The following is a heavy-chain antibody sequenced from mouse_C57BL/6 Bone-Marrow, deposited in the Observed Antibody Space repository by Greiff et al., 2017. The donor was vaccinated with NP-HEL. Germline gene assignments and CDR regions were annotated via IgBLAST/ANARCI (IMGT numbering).Heavy chain of an antibody. J-gene: IGHJ2*01. CDR2: ISDGGSYT. CDR3: ARAYYYGSSYDY. D-gene: IGHD1-1*01. V-gene: IGHV5-4*03. CDR1: GFTFSSYA. Sequence: EVMLVESGGGLVKPGGSLKLSCAASGFTFSSYAMSWVRQTPEKRLAWVATISDGGSYTYYPDNVKGRFTISRDNAKNNLYLQMSHLKSEDTAMYYCARAYYYGSSYDYWGQGTTLTVSS.